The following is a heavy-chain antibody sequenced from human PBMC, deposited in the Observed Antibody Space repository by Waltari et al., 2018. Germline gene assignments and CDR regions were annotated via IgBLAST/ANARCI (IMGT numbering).Heavy chain of an antibody. V-gene: IGHV5-10-1*01. CDR1: GYDFSTYW. CDR3: ARTSTRDFYYMDV. J-gene: IGHJ6*03. CDR2: IDPSDSYT. D-gene: IGHD1-1*01. Sequence: EVQLVQSGAEVKKPGESLRNSCEGSGYDFSTYWLTWVRHMPGKGLEWMGRIDPSDSYTNYSPSFRGHVTISVDRSISTAYIQWSGLRASDTAIYYCARTSTRDFYYMDVWGKGTTVTVSS.